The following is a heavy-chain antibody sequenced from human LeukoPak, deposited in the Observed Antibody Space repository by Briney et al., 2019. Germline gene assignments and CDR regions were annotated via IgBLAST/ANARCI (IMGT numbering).Heavy chain of an antibody. Sequence: GGSLRLSCAGSGFTFSTYWMSWVRQAPGKGLEWVANIKQDGSDKYYVDSVKGRFTISRDNAKNSLYLQMNSLRAEDTAVYYCAGGSGRYFDYWGQGSLATVSS. D-gene: IGHD6-19*01. CDR3: AGGSGRYFDY. CDR2: IKQDGSDK. CDR1: GFTFSTYW. V-gene: IGHV3-7*04. J-gene: IGHJ4*02.